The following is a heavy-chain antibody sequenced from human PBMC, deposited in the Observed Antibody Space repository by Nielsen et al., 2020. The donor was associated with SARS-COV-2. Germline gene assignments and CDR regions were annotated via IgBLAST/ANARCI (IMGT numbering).Heavy chain of an antibody. CDR2: ISSSSSYI. V-gene: IGHV3-21*05. D-gene: IGHD1-26*01. CDR1: GFTFSSYS. Sequence: GESLKISCAASGFTFSSYSMNWVRQAPGKGLEWVSYISSSSSYIYYADSVKGRFTISRDNAKNSLYLQMNSLRAEDTAVYYCARDHRLGAYYWGQGTLVTVSS. CDR3: ARDHRLGAYY. J-gene: IGHJ4*02.